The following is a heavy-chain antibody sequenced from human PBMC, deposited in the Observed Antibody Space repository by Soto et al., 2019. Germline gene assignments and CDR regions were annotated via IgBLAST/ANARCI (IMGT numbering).Heavy chain of an antibody. V-gene: IGHV1-2*02. J-gene: IGHJ4*02. CDR2: ISPNSGDT. CDR3: ARALKSGGGY. CDR1: GYTFTGYY. Sequence: QVQLVQSGAEVKKPGASVKVSCKASGYTFTGYYIHWVRQAPGQGLEWMGWISPNSGDTKCAQKFQGRGAMTRDPSISTAYMELSSLMSDDTAVYFCARALKSGGGYWGQGTLVTVSS. D-gene: IGHD3-10*01.